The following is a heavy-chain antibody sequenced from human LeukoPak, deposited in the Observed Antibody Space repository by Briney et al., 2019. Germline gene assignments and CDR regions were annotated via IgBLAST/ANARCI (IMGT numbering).Heavy chain of an antibody. J-gene: IGHJ4*02. CDR2: IIPIFGTA. Sequence: SVKVSCKASGGTFSNYGISWVRQAPGQGLEWMGGIIPIFGTANYAQKFQGRVTITADKSTSTAYMELRSLRSDDTAVYYCARDHYDFWSGPSHFDYWGQGTLVTVSS. CDR1: GGTFSNYG. V-gene: IGHV1-69*06. CDR3: ARDHYDFWSGPSHFDY. D-gene: IGHD3-3*01.